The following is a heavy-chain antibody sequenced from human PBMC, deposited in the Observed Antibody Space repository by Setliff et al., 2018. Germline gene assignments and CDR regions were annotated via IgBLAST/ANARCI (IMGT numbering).Heavy chain of an antibody. J-gene: IGHJ4*02. CDR1: GGSISSGGFY. D-gene: IGHD3-10*01. CDR3: ARESATIGEFPLYYFDK. CDR2: FHTGGAT. V-gene: IGHV4-61*09. Sequence: TLSLTCSVSGGSISSGGFYWSWIRQSAGRGLEWIDHFHTGGATDYNLSLKSRVTISLDSSKNQFSLRLSSVTAADAAVYFCARESATIGEFPLYYFDKWGQGIPVTVS.